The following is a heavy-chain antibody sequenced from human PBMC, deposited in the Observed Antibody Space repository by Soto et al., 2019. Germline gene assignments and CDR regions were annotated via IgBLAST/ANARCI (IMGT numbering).Heavy chain of an antibody. J-gene: IGHJ5*02. CDR3: ASLHPYYDSSGHYYWFDP. V-gene: IGHV1-69*06. CDR2: IIPIFGTA. CDR1: GGTFSSYA. D-gene: IGHD3-22*01. Sequence: QVQLVQSGAEVKKPGSSVKVSCKASGGTFSSYAISWVRQAPGQGLEWMGGIIPIFGTANYAQKFQGRVTITADKSTSTAYMELSSLRSEDTAVYYCASLHPYYDSSGHYYWFDPWGQGTLVTVSS.